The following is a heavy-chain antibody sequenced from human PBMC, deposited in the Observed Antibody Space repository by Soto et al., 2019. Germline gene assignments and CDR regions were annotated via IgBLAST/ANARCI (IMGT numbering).Heavy chain of an antibody. CDR3: ARDSDTSGWDPGVFDY. V-gene: IGHV3-33*01. Sequence: QVQLVESGGGVVQPGRSLRLSCAASGFTFSSYGIHWVRQAPGKGLEWVAVIWYHGSKKYYADSVKGRFAISRDNSKSTLYLQMNSLRAEDRAVYYCARDSDTSGWDPGVFDYWGQGTLVTVSS. CDR2: IWYHGSKK. CDR1: GFTFSSYG. J-gene: IGHJ4*02. D-gene: IGHD6-19*01.